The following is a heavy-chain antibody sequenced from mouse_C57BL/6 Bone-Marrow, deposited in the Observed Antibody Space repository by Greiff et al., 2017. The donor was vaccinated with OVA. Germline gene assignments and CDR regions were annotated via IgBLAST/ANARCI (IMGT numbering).Heavy chain of an antibody. J-gene: IGHJ4*01. CDR1: GYSITSGYY. Sequence: EVQLVESGPGLVKPSQSLSLTCSVTGYSITSGYYWNWIRQFPGNKLEWMGYISYDGSNNYNPSLKNRISITRDTSKNQFFLKLNSVTTEDTATYYCARDPSYAMDYGGQGTSVTVSS. CDR2: ISYDGSN. CDR3: ARDPSYAMDY. V-gene: IGHV3-6*01. D-gene: IGHD6-1*01.